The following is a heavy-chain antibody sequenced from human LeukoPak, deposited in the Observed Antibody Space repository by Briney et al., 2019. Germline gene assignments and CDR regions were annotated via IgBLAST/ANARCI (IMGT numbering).Heavy chain of an antibody. Sequence: GGSLRLSCAASGFTFSSYWMSWVRQAPGKGLEWVANIKQDGSEKYYVDSVKGRFTISRDNAKNSLYLQMNSLRAENTAVYYCARSRLMYYDFWSGPFDYWGQGTLVTVSS. CDR2: IKQDGSEK. V-gene: IGHV3-7*01. CDR1: GFTFSSYW. J-gene: IGHJ4*02. CDR3: ARSRLMYYDFWSGPFDY. D-gene: IGHD3-3*01.